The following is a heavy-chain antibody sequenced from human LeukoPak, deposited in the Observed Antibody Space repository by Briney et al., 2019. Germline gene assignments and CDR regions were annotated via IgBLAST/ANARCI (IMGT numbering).Heavy chain of an antibody. D-gene: IGHD1-20*01. CDR1: GYTFISFY. J-gene: IGHJ4*02. Sequence: ASVKVSCKASGYTFISFYMHWVRQAPGQGLEWMGVINPSGGTTAYAQQFQGRVTMTRDTSTSTVYMELSSLRSEDTAVYYCARHSLIGTTPFDYWGQGTLVTVPS. V-gene: IGHV1-46*01. CDR2: INPSGGTT. CDR3: ARHSLIGTTPFDY.